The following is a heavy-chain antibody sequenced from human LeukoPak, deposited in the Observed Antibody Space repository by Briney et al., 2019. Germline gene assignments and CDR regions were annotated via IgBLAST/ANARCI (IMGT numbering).Heavy chain of an antibody. CDR3: ARGYCSGGSCQYYYYYMDV. D-gene: IGHD2-15*01. J-gene: IGHJ6*03. CDR1: GGSISSYY. Sequence: SETLSLTCTVSGGSISSYYWSWIRQPAGKGLEWIGRIYTSGSTNYNPSLKSRVAMSVDTSKNQFSLKLSSVTAADTAVYYCARGYCSGGSCQYYYYYMDVWGKGTTVTISS. V-gene: IGHV4-4*07. CDR2: IYTSGST.